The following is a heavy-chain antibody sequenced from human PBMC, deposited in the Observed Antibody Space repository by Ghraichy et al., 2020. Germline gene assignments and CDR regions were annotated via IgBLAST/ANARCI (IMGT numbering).Heavy chain of an antibody. CDR1: GFTFNNYA. D-gene: IGHD1-1*01. CDR3: AKAQLENYYYYYGMDV. J-gene: IGHJ6*02. V-gene: IGHV3-23*01. Sequence: GGSLRLSCAASGFTFNNYAMSWVRQAPGKGLEWVSAISASGGSTYYADSVKGRFTISRDNSKNTLYLQMNSLRAEDTAVYYCAKAQLENYYYYYGMDVWGQGTTVTVSS. CDR2: ISASGGST.